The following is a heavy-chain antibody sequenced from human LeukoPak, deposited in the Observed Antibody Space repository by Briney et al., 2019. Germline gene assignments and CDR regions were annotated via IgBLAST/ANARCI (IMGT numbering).Heavy chain of an antibody. CDR2: ISSDSDVT. CDR3: AKVGYCSSSSFQTHDS. J-gene: IGHJ5*02. Sequence: GGSLRLSCAASGFTFDNYAMSWVRQAPGKGLEWVSAISSDSDVTYYAASVKGRFTISRDNSKSTVYLQVNSLRADDAATYYCAKVGYCSSSSFQTHDSWGQGTLVTVSS. CDR1: GFTFDNYA. D-gene: IGHD2-2*01. V-gene: IGHV3-23*01.